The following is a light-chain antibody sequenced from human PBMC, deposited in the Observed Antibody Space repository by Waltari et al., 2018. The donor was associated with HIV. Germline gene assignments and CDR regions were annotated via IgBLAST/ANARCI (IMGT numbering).Light chain of an antibody. CDR2: DAS. V-gene: IGKV3-11*01. CDR1: QSVSVY. CDR3: YQRSDWPRT. J-gene: IGKJ1*01. Sequence: EIVLTQSPATLSLSPGERATPSCRASQSVSVYLAWYHQKPGQAPRLLIYDASNRATGIPVRFSGSGSGTDFTLTISSLEPEDFAVYYCYQRSDWPRTFGQGTKVEIK.